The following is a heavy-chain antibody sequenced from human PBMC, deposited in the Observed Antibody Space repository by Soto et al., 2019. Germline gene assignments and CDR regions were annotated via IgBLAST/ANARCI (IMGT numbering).Heavy chain of an antibody. D-gene: IGHD3-9*01. CDR2: ISPNSEKT. Sequence: ASVKVSCKASGYTFSNFGISWVRQAPGEGLEWMGWISPNSEKTKIAQRFQGRVTMTTDISTSTSYLELRGLTSDDTAVYYCTKAAKFDDIYIVYFVNAFWGQEPRSPSPQ. V-gene: IGHV1-18*01. CDR1: GYTFSNFG. J-gene: IGHJ4*01. CDR3: TKAAKFDDIYIVYFVNAF.